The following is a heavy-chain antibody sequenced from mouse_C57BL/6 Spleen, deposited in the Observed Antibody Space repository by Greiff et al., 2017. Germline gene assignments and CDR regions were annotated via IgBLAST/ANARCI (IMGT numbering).Heavy chain of an antibody. Sequence: DVKLQESGAELVRPGASVKLSCTASGFNIKDDYMHWVKQRPEQGLEWIGWIDPENGDTEYASKFQGKATITADTSSNTAYLQLSSLTSEDTAVYYCTTNYDYDGRDYYAMDYWGQGTSVTVSS. J-gene: IGHJ4*01. CDR3: TTNYDYDGRDYYAMDY. CDR1: GFNIKDDY. D-gene: IGHD2-4*01. V-gene: IGHV14-4*01. CDR2: IDPENGDT.